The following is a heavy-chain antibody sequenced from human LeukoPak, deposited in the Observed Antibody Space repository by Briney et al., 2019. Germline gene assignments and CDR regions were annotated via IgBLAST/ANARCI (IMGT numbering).Heavy chain of an antibody. Sequence: ASVKVSCQASGYTFTSYDINWVRQTTGQGLEWMRWMNPNSGNTGYAQKFQGRVTITRNTSISTAYMELSSLRSEDTAVYYCARFPGALEVRATGGSDAFDIWGQETMVTVSS. J-gene: IGHJ3*02. D-gene: IGHD1-26*01. CDR2: MNPNSGNT. V-gene: IGHV1-8*03. CDR1: GYTFTSYD. CDR3: ARFPGALEVRATGGSDAFDI.